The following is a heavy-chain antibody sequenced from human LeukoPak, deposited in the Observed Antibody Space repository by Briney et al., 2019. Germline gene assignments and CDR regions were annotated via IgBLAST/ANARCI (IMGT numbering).Heavy chain of an antibody. CDR3: AKGDLIRGYFDY. J-gene: IGHJ4*02. CDR1: GFTFSSYA. Sequence: PGGSLRLSCAASGFTFSSYAMSWVRQAPGKGLEWVSAISGSGGSTYYADSMKGRFTISRDNSKNTLYLQMNSLRAEDTAVYYCAKGDLIRGYFDYWGQGTLVTVSS. D-gene: IGHD2-21*01. CDR2: ISGSGGST. V-gene: IGHV3-23*01.